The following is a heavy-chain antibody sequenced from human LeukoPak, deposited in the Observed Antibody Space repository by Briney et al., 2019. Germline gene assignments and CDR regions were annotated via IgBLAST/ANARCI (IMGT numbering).Heavy chain of an antibody. J-gene: IGHJ4*02. CDR3: AKGEYSSSSQVFDY. CDR1: GFSFSTYG. D-gene: IGHD6-6*01. CDR2: IRYDGSNK. Sequence: GGSLRLSCAASGFSFSTYGMHWVRQAPGKGLEWVAFIRYDGSNKFYADSVKGRFTISRDNSKNTPYLQMNSLRGEDTAVYYCAKGEYSSSSQVFDYWGQGTLVTVSS. V-gene: IGHV3-30*02.